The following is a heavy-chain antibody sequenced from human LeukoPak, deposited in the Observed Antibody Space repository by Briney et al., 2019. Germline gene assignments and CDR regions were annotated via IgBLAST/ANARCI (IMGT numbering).Heavy chain of an antibody. CDR3: AKGDYYDSSASVDY. V-gene: IGHV3-9*03. D-gene: IGHD3-22*01. J-gene: IGHJ4*02. Sequence: PGGSLRLSCPASGFTFDDYAMRWVRQAPGKGLEWVSGISWNSGSIVYADSVKGRFTISRDNAKNSLYLQMNSLRAEDMALYYCAKGDYYDSSASVDYWGQGTLVTVSS. CDR1: GFTFDDYA. CDR2: ISWNSGSI.